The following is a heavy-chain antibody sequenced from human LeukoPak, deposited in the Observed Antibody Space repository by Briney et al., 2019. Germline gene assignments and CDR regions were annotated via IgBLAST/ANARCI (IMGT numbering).Heavy chain of an antibody. CDR3: ARLSSGRGALDI. V-gene: IGHV4-59*01. J-gene: IGHJ3*02. Sequence: SETLSLTCTISGGSISSYYWSWIRQPPGKGLEWIGYIYYSGSTNYNPSLKSRVTISVDTSKNQFSLKLSSVTAADTAVYYCARLSSGRGALDIWGQGTMVTVSS. D-gene: IGHD6-19*01. CDR2: IYYSGST. CDR1: GGSISSYY.